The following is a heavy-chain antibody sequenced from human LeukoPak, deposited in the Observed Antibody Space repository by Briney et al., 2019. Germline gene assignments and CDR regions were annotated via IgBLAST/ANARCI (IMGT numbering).Heavy chain of an antibody. CDR3: ARVGYCSSTSCYDY. CDR2: IYYSGST. D-gene: IGHD2-2*01. CDR1: GGSISSYY. J-gene: IGHJ4*02. V-gene: IGHV4-59*01. Sequence: SETLSLTCTVSGGSISSYYWSWIRQPPGKGLEWIGYIYYSGSTNYNPSLKSRVTISVDTSKNQFSLKLSSVTAADTAVYYCARVGYCSSTSCYDYWGQGTLVTVSS.